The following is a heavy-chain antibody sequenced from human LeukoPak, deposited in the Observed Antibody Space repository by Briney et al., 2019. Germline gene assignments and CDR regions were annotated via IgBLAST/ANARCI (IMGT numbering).Heavy chain of an antibody. V-gene: IGHV4-4*02. Sequence: PSETLSLTCAVSGGSISSSNWWSWVRQPPGKGLEWIGEIYHSGSTNYNPSLKSRVTISVDKSKNQFSLKLSSVTAADTAVYYCARDVICSGGSCYLYWGQGTLVTVSP. CDR3: ARDVICSGGSCYLY. D-gene: IGHD2-15*01. J-gene: IGHJ4*02. CDR2: IYHSGST. CDR1: GGSISSSNW.